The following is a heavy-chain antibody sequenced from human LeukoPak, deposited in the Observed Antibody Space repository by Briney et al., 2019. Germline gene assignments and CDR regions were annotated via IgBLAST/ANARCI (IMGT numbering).Heavy chain of an antibody. CDR1: GGSISNSYYY. V-gene: IGHV4-39*01. CDR3: ARQHADYYRFDS. D-gene: IGHD1-26*01. Sequence: SETLSLSCTVSGGSISNSYYYWGWIRQPPGKGLEWIGTTYHSGSTYYSPSLKSRLTISVDTSKNQFSLRLSSVTAADTAVYYCARQHADYYRFDSWGRGTLVTVSS. CDR2: TYHSGST. J-gene: IGHJ4*02.